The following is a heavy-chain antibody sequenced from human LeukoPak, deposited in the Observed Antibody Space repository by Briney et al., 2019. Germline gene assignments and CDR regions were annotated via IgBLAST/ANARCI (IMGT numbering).Heavy chain of an antibody. CDR3: AKVGSSSWYRGYYFDY. D-gene: IGHD6-13*01. CDR2: ISNSGSGSTK. V-gene: IGHV3-11*04. J-gene: IGHJ4*02. CDR1: GFTFSEHF. Sequence: GGSLRLSCAASGFTFSEHFMSWIRQAPGKGLEWVSYISNSGSGSTKYYADSVTGRFTISRDNAENSLYLQMNSLRAEDTAVYYCAKVGSSSWYRGYYFDYWGQGTLVTVSS.